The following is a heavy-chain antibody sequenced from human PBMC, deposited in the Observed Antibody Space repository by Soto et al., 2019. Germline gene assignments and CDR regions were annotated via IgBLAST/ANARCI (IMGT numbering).Heavy chain of an antibody. D-gene: IGHD6-13*01. CDR1: GYTFTSYY. J-gene: IGHJ4*02. CDR2: INPSGGST. CDR3: ARDSEYRRQLVRGRRTTKPSGTQTDY. Sequence: AASVKVSCKASGYTFTSYYMHWVRQAPGQGLEWMGIINPSGGSTSYAQKFQGRVTMTRDTSTSTVYMELSSLRSEDTAVYYCARDSEYRRQLVRGRRTTKPSGTQTDYWGQGTLVTVSS. V-gene: IGHV1-46*01.